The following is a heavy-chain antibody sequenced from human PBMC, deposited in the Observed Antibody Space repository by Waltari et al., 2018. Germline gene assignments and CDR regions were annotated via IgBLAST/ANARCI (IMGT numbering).Heavy chain of an antibody. Sequence: QVQLQESGPGLVKPSETLSLTCTVSGGSISSHYWSWIRQPPGKGLEWIGYIYYSGSTNYNPSRKSRVTISVDTSKNQFSLKLSSVTAADTAVYYCARDRQAYCGGDCYRAFDIWGQGTMVTVSS. CDR2: IYYSGST. V-gene: IGHV4-59*11. D-gene: IGHD2-21*01. CDR3: ARDRQAYCGGDCYRAFDI. CDR1: GGSISSHY. J-gene: IGHJ3*02.